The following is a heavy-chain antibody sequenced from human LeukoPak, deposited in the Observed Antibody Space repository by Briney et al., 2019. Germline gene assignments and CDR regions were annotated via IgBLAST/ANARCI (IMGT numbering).Heavy chain of an antibody. Sequence: SQTLSLTCTVSGGSISSGSYYWSWIRQPPGKGLEWIGYIYYSGSTNYNPSLKSRVTISVDTSKNQFSLKLSSVTAADTAVYYCARDPSYHGGYFDYWGQGTLVTVFS. CDR2: IYYSGST. V-gene: IGHV4-61*01. CDR3: ARDPSYHGGYFDY. CDR1: GGSISSGSYY. D-gene: IGHD2-2*01. J-gene: IGHJ4*02.